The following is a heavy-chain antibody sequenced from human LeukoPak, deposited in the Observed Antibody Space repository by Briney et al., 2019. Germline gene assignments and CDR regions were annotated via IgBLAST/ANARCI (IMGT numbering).Heavy chain of an antibody. V-gene: IGHV4-59*01. Sequence: SETLSLTCTVSGGSISSYYWSWIRQPPGKGLEWNGYIYYSGSTNYNPSLKSRVTISVDTSKNQFSLKLSSVTAADTAVYYCARARNYGGNSGSWFDPWGQGTLVTVSS. D-gene: IGHD4-23*01. CDR2: IYYSGST. J-gene: IGHJ5*02. CDR3: ARARNYGGNSGSWFDP. CDR1: GGSISSYY.